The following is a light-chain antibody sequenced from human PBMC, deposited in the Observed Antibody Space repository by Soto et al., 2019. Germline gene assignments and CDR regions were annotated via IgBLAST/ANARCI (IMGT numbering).Light chain of an antibody. CDR1: QSISSY. J-gene: IGKJ2*01. CDR2: AAS. V-gene: IGKV1-39*01. CDR3: QQSYSIPT. Sequence: DIQMTQSPSSLSASVGDRVTITCRASQSISSYLNWYQQKPGKAPRLLISAASSLQSGVPSRFSGSGSGTDFTLTISSLQPEDFATYYCQQSYSIPTVGQGTKLEIK.